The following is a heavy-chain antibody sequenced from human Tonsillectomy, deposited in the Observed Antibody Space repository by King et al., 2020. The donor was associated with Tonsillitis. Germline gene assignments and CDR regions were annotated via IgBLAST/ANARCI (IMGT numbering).Heavy chain of an antibody. CDR2: INPNSGDT. D-gene: IGHD5-24*01. V-gene: IGHV1-2*02. J-gene: IGHJ5*02. CDR1: GYTFTGYY. CDR3: ARGASGYNPNWFDP. Sequence: VQLVQSGTEVKKPGASVKVSCKASGYTFTGYYIHCVRQAPGQGLEWMGWINPNSGDTNYAQKFQGRVTITRDTSISTAYRELNSLTSDDTAVYYCARGASGYNPNWFDPWGQGTLVTVSS.